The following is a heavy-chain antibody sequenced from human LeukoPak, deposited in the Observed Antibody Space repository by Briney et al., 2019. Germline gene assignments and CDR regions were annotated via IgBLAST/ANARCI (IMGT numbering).Heavy chain of an antibody. Sequence: PGGSLRLSCAASGFTFSSYSMNWVRQAPGKGLEWVSYISSSSSTIYYADSVKGRFTISRDNAKNSLYLQMNSLRAEDTAVYYCARDLLTMVRGILLWGQGTLVTVSS. CDR1: GFTFSSYS. J-gene: IGHJ4*02. CDR3: ARDLLTMVRGILL. CDR2: ISSSSSTI. V-gene: IGHV3-48*01. D-gene: IGHD3-10*01.